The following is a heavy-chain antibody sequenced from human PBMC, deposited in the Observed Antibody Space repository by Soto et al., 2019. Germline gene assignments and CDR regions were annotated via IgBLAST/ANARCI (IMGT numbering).Heavy chain of an antibody. CDR3: AGLTGFLSTFPDY. D-gene: IGHD3-3*01. Sequence: QVQLMQSGGEVQKPGASVKGSCKASGFTFSIYAIAWVRQAHGQGLEWMGWIRTHNGNANYAQNFEDIITTTADTSTTTAYLEIRNMRTDETAFYYSAGLTGFLSTFPDYWGQGTLVSVSS. CDR1: GFTFSIYA. CDR2: IRTHNGNA. V-gene: IGHV1-18*04. J-gene: IGHJ4*02.